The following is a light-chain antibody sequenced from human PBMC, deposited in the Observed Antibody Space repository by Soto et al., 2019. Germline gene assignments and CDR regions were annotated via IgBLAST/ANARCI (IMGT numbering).Light chain of an antibody. CDR3: AAWDDSLNAWV. CDR2: SNN. CDR1: SSNIGSNT. Sequence: QCVLTQPPSASGTPGQRVTISCSGSSSNIGSNTVNWYQQLPGTAPKLLIYSNNQRPSGVPDRFSGSKSGTSASLAISGLQSEDEADYYCAAWDDSLNAWVFGGGTKLTVL. V-gene: IGLV1-44*01. J-gene: IGLJ2*01.